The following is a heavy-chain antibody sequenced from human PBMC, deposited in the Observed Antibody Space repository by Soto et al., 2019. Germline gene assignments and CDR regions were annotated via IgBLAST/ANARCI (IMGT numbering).Heavy chain of an antibody. J-gene: IGHJ4*02. CDR2: IIGDGNEI. D-gene: IGHD3-16*01. CDR3: VRGHVRGYDRHFDY. V-gene: IGHV3-74*01. Sequence: EVQLAESGGGLVQPGGSLRLSCAASGFTFSSHWMHWVRQAPGKGLVWVSRIIGDGNEITYADSVKGRFTISRDNAKNTVILQMNSLRAEDTAVYYCVRGHVRGYDRHFDYWGQGTLVTVSS. CDR1: GFTFSSHW.